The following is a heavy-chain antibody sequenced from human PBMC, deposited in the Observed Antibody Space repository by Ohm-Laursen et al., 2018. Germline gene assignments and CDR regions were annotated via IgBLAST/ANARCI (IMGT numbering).Heavy chain of an antibody. CDR1: GFTMRNYW. J-gene: IGHJ6*02. CDR2: IKPDASEE. V-gene: IGHV3-7*01. D-gene: IGHD3-16*01. CDR3: ARFGVNHGMDV. Sequence: SLRLSCTASGFTMRNYWMSWVRQAPGKGLEWVANIKPDASEEHYVDSVKGRFTISRDNANNSVYLQMSSLRAEDTAVYYCARFGVNHGMDVWGQGTTVTVSS.